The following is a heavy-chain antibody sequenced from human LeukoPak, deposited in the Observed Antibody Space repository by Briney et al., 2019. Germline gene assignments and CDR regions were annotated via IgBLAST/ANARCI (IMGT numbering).Heavy chain of an antibody. D-gene: IGHD1-26*01. CDR3: ARDRSGSYSFDY. CDR1: GFTVSSNY. J-gene: IGHJ4*02. Sequence: PGGSLRLSCAASGFTVSSNYMSWVRQAPGKGLEWVSVIYSGGSTYYADSVKGRFTISRDNSKNTLYLQMNSLRAEDTAVYYCARDRSGSYSFDYWGQGTLVTVSS. V-gene: IGHV3-66*01. CDR2: IYSGGST.